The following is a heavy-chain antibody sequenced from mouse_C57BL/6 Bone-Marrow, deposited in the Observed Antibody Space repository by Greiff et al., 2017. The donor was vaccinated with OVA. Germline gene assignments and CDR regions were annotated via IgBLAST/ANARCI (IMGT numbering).Heavy chain of an antibody. J-gene: IGHJ2*01. CDR3: AAGRDCYY. CDR1: GFTFSSYG. D-gene: IGHD3-3*01. V-gene: IGHV5-6*01. Sequence: EVQRVESGGDLVKPGGSLKLSCAASGFTFSSYGMSWVRQTPDKRLEWVATISSGGSYTYYPDSVKGRFTISRDNAKNTLYLQMSSLKSEDTAMYYCAAGRDCYYWGQGTTLTVSS. CDR2: ISSGGSYT.